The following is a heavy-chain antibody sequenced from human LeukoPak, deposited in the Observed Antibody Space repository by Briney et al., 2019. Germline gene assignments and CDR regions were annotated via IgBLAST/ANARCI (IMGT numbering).Heavy chain of an antibody. D-gene: IGHD2-15*01. J-gene: IGHJ6*03. CDR3: ARDVGGAPPYYYYYMDV. Sequence: SETLSLTCTVSGGSISSGGYYWSWIRQPPGKGLEWIGYIYHSGSTYYNPSLKSRVTISVDTSQNQFSLKLNSVTAADTAVYYCARDVGGAPPYYYYYMDVWGEGPRSPSP. V-gene: IGHV4-30-2*01. CDR2: IYHSGST. CDR1: GGSISSGGYY.